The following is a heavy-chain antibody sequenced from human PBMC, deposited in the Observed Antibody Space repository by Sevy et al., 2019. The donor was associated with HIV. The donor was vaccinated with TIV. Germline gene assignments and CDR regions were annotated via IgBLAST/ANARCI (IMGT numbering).Heavy chain of an antibody. D-gene: IGHD1-1*01. CDR1: GGTFSSYA. CDR3: ARNWNKRDGHFDY. CDR2: IIPIFGTA. Sequence: ASVKVSCKASGGTFSSYAISWVRQAPGQGLEWMGGIIPIFGTANYAQKFQGRVTITADESTSTAYMELSSLRSEDTAVYYCARNWNKRDGHFDYWGQGTLVTVSS. V-gene: IGHV1-69*13. J-gene: IGHJ4*02.